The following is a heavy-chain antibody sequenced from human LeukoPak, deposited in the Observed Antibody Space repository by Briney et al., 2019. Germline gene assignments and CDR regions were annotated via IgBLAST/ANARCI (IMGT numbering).Heavy chain of an antibody. CDR2: INTNTGNP. V-gene: IGHV7-4-1*01. D-gene: IGHD2-15*01. CDR3: ARTLIGYCSGGSCYSDLYYFDY. Sequence: ASVKVSCKASGYTFTSYAMNWVRQAPGQGLEWMGWINTNTGNPTYAQGFTGRFVFSLDTSVSTAYLQIGSLKAEDTAVYYCARTLIGYCSGGSCYSDLYYFDYWGQGTLVTVSS. J-gene: IGHJ4*02. CDR1: GYTFTSYA.